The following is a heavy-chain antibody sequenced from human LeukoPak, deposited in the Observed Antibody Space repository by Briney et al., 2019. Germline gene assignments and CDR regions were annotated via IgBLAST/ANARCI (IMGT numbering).Heavy chain of an antibody. CDR3: ARQSNCGGDCYSIWFDP. CDR2: IYTSGST. D-gene: IGHD2-21*02. V-gene: IGHV4-4*07. J-gene: IGHJ5*02. CDR1: GGSISSDY. Sequence: SETLSLTCTVSGGSISSDYWIWIRQSAGKGLEWIGRIYTSGSTNYNPSLKSRVTMSVDTSKNQFSLKLTSATAADTAVYYCARQSNCGGDCYSIWFDPWGQGTLVTVSS.